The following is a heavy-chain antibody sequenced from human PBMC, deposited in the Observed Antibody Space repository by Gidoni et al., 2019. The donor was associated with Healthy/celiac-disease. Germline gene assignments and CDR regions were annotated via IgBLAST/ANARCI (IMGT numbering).Heavy chain of an antibody. V-gene: IGHV4-39*07. CDR3: ARDYYGSGSYYSNWFDP. CDR1: GGSISSSSYY. Sequence: QLQLQESGPGLVKPSETLSLTCTVSGGSISSSSYYWGWIRQPPVKGLEWIGSIYYSGSTYYNPSLKSRVSISVDTSKNQFSLKLSSVTAANTAVYYCARDYYGSGSYYSNWFDPWGQGTLVTVSS. D-gene: IGHD3-10*01. J-gene: IGHJ5*02. CDR2: IYYSGST.